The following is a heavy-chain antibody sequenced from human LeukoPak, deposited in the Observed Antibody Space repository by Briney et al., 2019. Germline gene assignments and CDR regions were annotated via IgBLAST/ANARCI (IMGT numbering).Heavy chain of an antibody. Sequence: GGSLRLSCAASGFTVSSNYMSWVRQAPGKGLEWVSVIYSDGSTYYADSVKSKFTISRDNSKNTLYLQINSLRSEDTAVYYCARDYNYYHSSGYWYYFDYWGQGTLVTVSS. CDR3: ARDYNYYHSSGYWYYFDY. CDR2: IYSDGST. J-gene: IGHJ4*02. D-gene: IGHD3-22*01. V-gene: IGHV3-66*01. CDR1: GFTVSSNY.